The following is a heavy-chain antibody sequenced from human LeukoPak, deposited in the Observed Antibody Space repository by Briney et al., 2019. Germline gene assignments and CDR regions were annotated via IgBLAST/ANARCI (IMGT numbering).Heavy chain of an antibody. D-gene: IGHD1-7*01. Sequence: QAGGSLRLSCAASGFTFSGHNMNWVRQAPGKGLEWISFVSISSGTIYYADSVNGRFTISRDNAKNSLYLQMNSLRAEDTAVYYCARMNYVSSGWGAPFDYWGQGTLVTVSS. J-gene: IGHJ4*02. CDR2: VSISSGTI. V-gene: IGHV3-48*04. CDR3: ARMNYVSSGWGAPFDY. CDR1: GFTFSGHN.